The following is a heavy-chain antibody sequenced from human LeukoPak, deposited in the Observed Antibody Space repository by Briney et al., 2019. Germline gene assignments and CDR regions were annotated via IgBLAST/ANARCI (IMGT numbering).Heavy chain of an antibody. Sequence: SETLSLTCAVYGGSSSGYYWSWIRQPPGKGLEWIGEINHSGSTNYNPSLKSRVTISVDTSKNQFSLKLSSVTAADTAVYYCAREDIVVDEYYYGMDVWGQGTTVTVSS. CDR2: INHSGST. V-gene: IGHV4-34*01. CDR1: GGSSSGYY. D-gene: IGHD2-2*01. J-gene: IGHJ6*02. CDR3: AREDIVVDEYYYGMDV.